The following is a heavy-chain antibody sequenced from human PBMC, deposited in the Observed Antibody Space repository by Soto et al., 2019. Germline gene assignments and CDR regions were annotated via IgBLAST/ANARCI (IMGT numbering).Heavy chain of an antibody. D-gene: IGHD3-3*01. Sequence: PGESLKISCKGSGYSFTTYWIGWVRQMPGKGLEWMAIIYPGDSDTRVSPSFRGQVTISVDKSIRTAYLQWSSLKASDTAMYYCAPQPPIWRGYYQSYFHFWGQGTLVTVST. CDR1: GYSFTTYW. V-gene: IGHV5-51*01. CDR2: IYPGDSDT. CDR3: APQPPIWRGYYQSYFHF. J-gene: IGHJ4*02.